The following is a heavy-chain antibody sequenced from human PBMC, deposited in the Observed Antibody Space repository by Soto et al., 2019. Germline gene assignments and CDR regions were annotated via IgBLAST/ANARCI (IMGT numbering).Heavy chain of an antibody. CDR3: VTSNNLFHSYYDN. Sequence: QVQPKQWGAGLLKPTETLSLTCEVYGGSPNAYYWTWSRQSPGKGLEWIGEINHSGKIHYNPSLESRLTISADPSKRQFSLTLTSVNDAAAAMYYCVTSNNLFHSYYDNWGQGTLVTVSS. V-gene: IGHV4-34*01. D-gene: IGHD1-1*01. J-gene: IGHJ4*02. CDR1: GGSPNAYY. CDR2: INHSGKI.